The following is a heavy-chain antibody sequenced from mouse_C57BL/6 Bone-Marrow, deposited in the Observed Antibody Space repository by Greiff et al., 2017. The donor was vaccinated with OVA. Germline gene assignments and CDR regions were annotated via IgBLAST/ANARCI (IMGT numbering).Heavy chain of an antibody. CDR3: ARGYYGSSPYAMDY. J-gene: IGHJ4*01. Sequence: VQLQQSGPELVKPGASVKLSCKASGYTFTSYDINWVKQRPGQGLEWIGWIDPNSGGTKYNEKFKSKATLTVDKPSSTAYMQLSSLTSEDSAVYYCARGYYGSSPYAMDYWGQGTSVTVSS. CDR2: IDPNSGGT. V-gene: IGHV1-72*01. D-gene: IGHD1-1*01. CDR1: GYTFTSYD.